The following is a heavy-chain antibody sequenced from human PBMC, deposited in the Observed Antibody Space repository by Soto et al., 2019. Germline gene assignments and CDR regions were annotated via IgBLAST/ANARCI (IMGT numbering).Heavy chain of an antibody. CDR3: AAYGYGVSAAAY. J-gene: IGHJ4*02. CDR2: INQDGSER. CDR1: GLTFRNDW. V-gene: IGHV3-7*03. D-gene: IGHD4-17*01. Sequence: HPGGSLRLSCAGSGLTFRNDWLSWVRQAPGKGLEWVANINQDGSERYYVDSVRGRFTISRDNVENSLYLQLNSLRPEDTAVYYCAAYGYGVSAAAYWGQGTLVTVSS.